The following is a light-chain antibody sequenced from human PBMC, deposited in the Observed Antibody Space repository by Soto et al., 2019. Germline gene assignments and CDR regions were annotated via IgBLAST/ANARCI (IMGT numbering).Light chain of an antibody. CDR3: QQYATSPIT. V-gene: IGKV3-20*01. CDR2: GVS. J-gene: IGKJ5*01. CDR1: QSFSRSF. Sequence: EIVLTQSPGTLSLSPGEGATLSCRASQSFSRSFLAWYQQKPGQAPRLLLYGVSSRATGIPDRFSGSGSGTDFTLSITRLEPEDFAVYFCQQYATSPITFGQGTRLEIK.